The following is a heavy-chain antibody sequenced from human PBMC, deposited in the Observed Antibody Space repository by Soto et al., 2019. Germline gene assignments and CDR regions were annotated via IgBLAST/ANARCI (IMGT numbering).Heavy chain of an antibody. Sequence: ASVKVSCKASGYTFTSYGISWVRQAPGQGLEWMGWISAYNGNTNCAQKLQGRVTMTTDTSTSTAYMELRSLRSDDTAVYYCAGGWSSCSGGSCYSRYYGMDVWGQGTTVTVSS. CDR1: GYTFTSYG. D-gene: IGHD2-15*01. J-gene: IGHJ6*02. CDR2: ISAYNGNT. V-gene: IGHV1-18*01. CDR3: AGGWSSCSGGSCYSRYYGMDV.